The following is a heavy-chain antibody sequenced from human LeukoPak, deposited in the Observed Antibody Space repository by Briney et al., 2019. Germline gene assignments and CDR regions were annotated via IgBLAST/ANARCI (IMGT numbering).Heavy chain of an antibody. D-gene: IGHD6-19*01. CDR3: ARVVVGSSGWYGAFDI. J-gene: IGHJ3*02. CDR1: DASISNYY. V-gene: IGHV4-59*01. Sequence: PSETLSLTCTVSDASISNYYWSWIRQPPGKGLEWVGYISYSGNTKYNPSLKSRVTISMDTSKNKFSLKLSSVTAADTAVYYCARVVVGSSGWYGAFDIWGQGTMVTVSS. CDR2: ISYSGNT.